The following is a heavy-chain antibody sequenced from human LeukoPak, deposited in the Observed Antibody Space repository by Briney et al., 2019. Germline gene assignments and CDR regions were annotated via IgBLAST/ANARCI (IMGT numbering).Heavy chain of an antibody. CDR3: ARENTLVRGVINPLDY. J-gene: IGHJ4*02. D-gene: IGHD3-10*01. V-gene: IGHV6-1*01. CDR1: GDSVSSNDAA. Sequence: SQTLSLTCAISGDSVSSNDAAWNWIRRSPSRGLEWLGRTLYRSKWSYDYAVSVRGRITINPDTSKNQFSLQLSSVTPEDTAVYYCARENTLVRGVINPLDYWGQGTLVTVSP. CDR2: TLYRSKWSY.